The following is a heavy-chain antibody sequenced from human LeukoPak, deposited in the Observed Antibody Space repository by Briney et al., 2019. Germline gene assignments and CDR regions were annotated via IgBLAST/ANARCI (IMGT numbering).Heavy chain of an antibody. CDR2: IRYDGSNK. CDR3: GGSGYDWDYYMDV. J-gene: IGHJ6*03. Sequence: TGGSLRLSCAASGFTFSSYGMHWVRQAPGKGLDWVAFIRYDGSNKYYADSVKGRFTISRDNSKNTLYLQMNSLRGEDTAVYYCGGSGYDWDYYMDVWGKGTTVTVSS. V-gene: IGHV3-30*02. CDR1: GFTFSSYG. D-gene: IGHD5-12*01.